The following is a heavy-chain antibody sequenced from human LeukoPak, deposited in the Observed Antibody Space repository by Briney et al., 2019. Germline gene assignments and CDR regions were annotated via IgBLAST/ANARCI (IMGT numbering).Heavy chain of an antibody. D-gene: IGHD3-3*01. J-gene: IGHJ4*02. CDR3: AKSTLYDFWSGYSYYFDS. CDR2: ISGGGGST. V-gene: IGHV3-23*01. Sequence: PGGSLRLSCAASGFTFTNYALSWVRQAPGKGLEWVSVISGGGGSTYYADSVKGRFTISRDNDKNTLYLQMSSLRAEDTAIYYCAKSTLYDFWSGYSYYFDSWGQGTLVTVSS. CDR1: GFTFTNYA.